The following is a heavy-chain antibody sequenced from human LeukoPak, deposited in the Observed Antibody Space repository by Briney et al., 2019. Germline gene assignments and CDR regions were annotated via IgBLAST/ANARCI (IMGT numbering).Heavy chain of an antibody. D-gene: IGHD2-8*01. CDR2: IYYSGSA. Sequence: PSETLSLTCTVSGGSINSNSYYWGWIRQPPGKGLEWIGSIYYSGSAYYNPSLKSRVTISVDTSKNQFSLKVSSVTAADTAVYYCARRYCANGVCYRSAFDIWGQGTMDTVSS. CDR1: GGSINSNSYY. CDR3: ARRYCANGVCYRSAFDI. J-gene: IGHJ3*02. V-gene: IGHV4-39*07.